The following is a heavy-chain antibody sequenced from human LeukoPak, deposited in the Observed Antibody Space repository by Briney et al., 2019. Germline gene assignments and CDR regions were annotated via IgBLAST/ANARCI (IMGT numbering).Heavy chain of an antibody. D-gene: IGHD6-13*01. CDR3: AKPYSSSWYRDYYYGMDV. Sequence: GGSLRLSCAASGFTFSSYDMHWVRQAPGKGLEWVAVISYDGSNKYYADSVKGRFTISGDNSKNTLYLQMNSLRAEDTAVYYCAKPYSSSWYRDYYYGMDVWGQGTTVTVSS. V-gene: IGHV3-30*18. CDR2: ISYDGSNK. CDR1: GFTFSSYD. J-gene: IGHJ6*02.